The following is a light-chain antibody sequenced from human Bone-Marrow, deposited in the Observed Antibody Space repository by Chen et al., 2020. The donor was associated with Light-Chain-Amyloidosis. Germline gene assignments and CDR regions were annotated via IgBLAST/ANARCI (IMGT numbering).Light chain of an antibody. Sequence: NFMLTQPHSVSESPGKTVIISCTRSSGSIATNYVQWYQQRPGSSPTTVIYEDAQRPSGVPDRFSGSIDRSSNSASLTVSGLKPEDEADYYCQSYQGSSQGVFGGGTKLTVL. CDR2: EDA. J-gene: IGLJ3*02. V-gene: IGLV6-57*01. CDR1: SGSIATNY. CDR3: QSYQGSSQGV.